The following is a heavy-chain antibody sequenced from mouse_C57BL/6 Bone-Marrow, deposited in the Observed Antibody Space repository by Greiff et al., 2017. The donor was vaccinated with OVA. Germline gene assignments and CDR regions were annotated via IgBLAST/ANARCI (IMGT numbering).Heavy chain of an antibody. CDR2: ISSGGDYI. CDR1: GFTFSSYA. D-gene: IGHD2-12*01. CDR3: TRDPRDYNYFDD. J-gene: IGHJ2*01. Sequence: EVHLVESGEGLVKPGGSLKLSCAASGFTFSSYAMSWVRQTPEKRLEWVAYISSGGDYIYYADTVKGRFTISRDNARNTLYLQMSSLKSEDTAMYYCTRDPRDYNYFDDWGQGTTLTVSS. V-gene: IGHV5-9-1*02.